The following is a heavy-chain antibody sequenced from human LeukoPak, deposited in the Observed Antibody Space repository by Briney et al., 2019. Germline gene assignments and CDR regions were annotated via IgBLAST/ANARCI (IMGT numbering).Heavy chain of an antibody. D-gene: IGHD6-13*01. Sequence: ASVKVSCKASGYTFTSYDINWVRQATGQGLEWMGWMNPNSGNTGYAQKFQGRVTMTRNTSISTAYMELSSLRSEDTAVYYCARGREYSSSWRDQTDYYYYYMDVWGKGTTVTVSS. J-gene: IGHJ6*03. V-gene: IGHV1-8*01. CDR2: MNPNSGNT. CDR3: ARGREYSSSWRDQTDYYYYYMDV. CDR1: GYTFTSYD.